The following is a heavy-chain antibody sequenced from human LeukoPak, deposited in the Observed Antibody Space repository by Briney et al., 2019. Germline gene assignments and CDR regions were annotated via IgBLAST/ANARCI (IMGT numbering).Heavy chain of an antibody. CDR1: GGTFSSHA. CDR3: AILSDGAYCGGDCFYLDY. V-gene: IGHV1-69*10. J-gene: IGHJ4*02. D-gene: IGHD2-21*02. Sequence: ASVKVSCKASGGTFSSHAMNWVRQAPGQGLEWMGGIIPILDVTNHAQKFQGRVTITADISTGTAYMELNSLRSEDTAVYYCAILSDGAYCGGDCFYLDYWGQGTLVTVSS. CDR2: IIPILDVT.